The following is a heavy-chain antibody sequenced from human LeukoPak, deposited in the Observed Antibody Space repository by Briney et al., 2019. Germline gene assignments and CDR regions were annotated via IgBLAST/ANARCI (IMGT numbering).Heavy chain of an antibody. V-gene: IGHV3-33*06. CDR1: GFTFSTYG. Sequence: GGSLRLSCAASGFTFSTYGMHWVRQAPGKGLEWVAVIWYDGNNKYYADSVKGRFTISRDVSKNTLYMEMNSLRAGDTAIYYCTKSSSSGWTILDYWGQGTLVTVSS. CDR3: TKSSSSGWTILDY. D-gene: IGHD6-19*01. J-gene: IGHJ4*02. CDR2: IWYDGNNK.